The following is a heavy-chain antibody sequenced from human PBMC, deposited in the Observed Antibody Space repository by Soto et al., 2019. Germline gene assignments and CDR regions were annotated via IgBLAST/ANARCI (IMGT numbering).Heavy chain of an antibody. D-gene: IGHD2-15*01. CDR3: TTGSVEGV. CDR2: IKTKIEGETT. V-gene: IGHV3-15*07. CDR1: GFSISSDW. J-gene: IGHJ6*02. Sequence: QLVESGGGLVRPGGSLRLSCSASGFSISSDWMNWVRQAPGKGLEWVGRIKTKIEGETTHYAAPVNGRFTVSRDDSTHMLYLQMSSLKADVTALSYCTTGSVEGVWGQGTMVTVSS.